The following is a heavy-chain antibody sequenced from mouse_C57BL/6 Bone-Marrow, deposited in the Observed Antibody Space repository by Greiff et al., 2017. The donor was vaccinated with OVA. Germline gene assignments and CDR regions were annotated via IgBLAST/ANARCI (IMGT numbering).Heavy chain of an antibody. D-gene: IGHD2-2*01. CDR2: INPGSGGT. V-gene: IGHV1-54*01. CDR3: ARGGYDGFAY. CDR1: GYAFTNYL. Sequence: VQLQQSGAELVRPGTSVKVSCKASGYAFTNYLIEWVKQRPGQGLEWIGVINPGSGGTNYNEKFKGKATLTADKSSSTAYMQLSSLTSEDSAVYFCARGGYDGFAYWGQGTLVTVSA. J-gene: IGHJ3*01.